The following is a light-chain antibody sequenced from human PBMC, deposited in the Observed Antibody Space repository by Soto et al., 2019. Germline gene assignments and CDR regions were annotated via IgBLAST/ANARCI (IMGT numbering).Light chain of an antibody. CDR1: QCVSSN. CDR3: KQNKKWPPRGRT. Sequence: EIVMTQSPATLSVSPGERATLSCRASQCVSSNLAWYQQKPGQAPRLLIYGASTRATGIPARFSGSGSGTAFTLHLRSWQSEDLAVYYFKQNKKWPPRGRTFGQGTKVEIK. V-gene: IGKV3-15*01. CDR2: GAS. J-gene: IGKJ1*01.